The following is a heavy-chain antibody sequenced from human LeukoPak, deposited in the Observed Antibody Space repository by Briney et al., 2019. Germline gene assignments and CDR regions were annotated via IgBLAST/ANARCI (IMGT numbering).Heavy chain of an antibody. Sequence: PSETLSLTCAVYGGSFSGYYWSWMREPPGKGREGIGEINHSGRTNYNPSLKSRVTISVATSKNQFSLKLRHVTAADTAVYYCERAHTVTTGNYFDDWGQGTLVTVSS. CDR2: INHSGRT. D-gene: IGHD4-17*01. CDR3: ERAHTVTTGNYFDD. V-gene: IGHV4-34*01. J-gene: IGHJ4*02. CDR1: GGSFSGYY.